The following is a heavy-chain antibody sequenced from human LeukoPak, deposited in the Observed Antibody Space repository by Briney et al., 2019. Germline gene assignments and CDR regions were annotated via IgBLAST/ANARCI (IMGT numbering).Heavy chain of an antibody. V-gene: IGHV3-30*18. CDR2: ISYDGSNK. J-gene: IGHJ4*02. Sequence: GRSLRLSCAASGFTFGSYGMHWVRQAPGKGLASVAVISYDGSNKYYADSVKGRFTISRDNSKNTLYLQMNSLRAEDTAVYYCAKHRQKVATKGPFDYWGQGTLVTVSS. CDR1: GFTFGSYG. D-gene: IGHD5-12*01. CDR3: AKHRQKVATKGPFDY.